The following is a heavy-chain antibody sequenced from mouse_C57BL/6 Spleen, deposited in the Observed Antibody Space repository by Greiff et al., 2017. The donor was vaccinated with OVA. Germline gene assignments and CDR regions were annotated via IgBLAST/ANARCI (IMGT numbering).Heavy chain of an antibody. CDR3: ARINWGYWYFDV. CDR1: GFTFSDYG. V-gene: IGHV5-17*01. Sequence: EVKVVESGGGLVKPGGSLKLSCAASGFTFSDYGMHWVRQAPEKGLEWVAYISRGSSTIYYADTVKGRFTIARDNAKNTLFLQMTSLRSEDTAMYYCARINWGYWYFDVWGTGTTVTVSS. D-gene: IGHD4-1*01. CDR2: ISRGSSTI. J-gene: IGHJ1*03.